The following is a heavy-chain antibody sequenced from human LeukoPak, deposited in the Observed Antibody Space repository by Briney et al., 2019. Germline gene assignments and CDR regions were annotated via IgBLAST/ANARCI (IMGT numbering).Heavy chain of an antibody. V-gene: IGHV1-3*01. CDR1: GYTFTSYA. CDR3: ARNLAPPLLSYYGMDV. D-gene: IGHD2-15*01. J-gene: IGHJ6*02. Sequence: ASVKFSCKASGYTFTSYAMHWVRQAPGQRLEWMGWINAGNGNTKYSQKFQGRVTITRDTSASTAYMELSSLRSEDTAVYYCARNLAPPLLSYYGMDVWGQGTTVTVSS. CDR2: INAGNGNT.